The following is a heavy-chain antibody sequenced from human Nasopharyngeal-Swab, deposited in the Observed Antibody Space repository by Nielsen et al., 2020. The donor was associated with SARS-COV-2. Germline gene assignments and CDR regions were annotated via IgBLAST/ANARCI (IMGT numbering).Heavy chain of an antibody. D-gene: IGHD4-17*01. Sequence: VRQAPGKGLVRVSRINSDGSSTSYADSVKGRFTISRDNAKNTLYLQMNSLRAEDTAVYYCASLYGDYYYYYMDVWGKGTTVTVSS. J-gene: IGHJ6*03. CDR3: ASLYGDYYYYYMDV. V-gene: IGHV3-74*01. CDR2: INSDGSST.